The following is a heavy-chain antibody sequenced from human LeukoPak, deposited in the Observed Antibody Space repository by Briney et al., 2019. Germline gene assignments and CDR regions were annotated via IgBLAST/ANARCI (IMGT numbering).Heavy chain of an antibody. CDR3: ARTGGAGGY. CDR2: IYYSGST. D-gene: IGHD3-16*01. J-gene: IGHJ4*02. V-gene: IGHV4-38-2*02. Sequence: SETLSLTCTVSGYSISSGYYWGWIRQPPGKGLEWIGSIYYSGSTYYNPSLKSRVTILVDTSKNQFSLELSSVTAADTAVYYCARTGGAGGYWGQGTLVTVSS. CDR1: GYSISSGYY.